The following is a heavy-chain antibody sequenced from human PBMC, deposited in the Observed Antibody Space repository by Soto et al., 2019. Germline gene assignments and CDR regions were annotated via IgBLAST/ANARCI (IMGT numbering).Heavy chain of an antibody. Sequence: PGGSLRLSCAASGFTFSSYSMNWVRQAPGKGLEWVSYISSSSSTIYYADSVKGRFTISRDNAKNSLYLQMNSLRAEDTAVYYCARDLTVLLWFGELNPGGGMDVWGQGTTVTVSS. CDR1: GFTFSSYS. D-gene: IGHD3-10*01. J-gene: IGHJ6*02. V-gene: IGHV3-48*04. CDR3: ARDLTVLLWFGELNPGGGMDV. CDR2: ISSSSSTI.